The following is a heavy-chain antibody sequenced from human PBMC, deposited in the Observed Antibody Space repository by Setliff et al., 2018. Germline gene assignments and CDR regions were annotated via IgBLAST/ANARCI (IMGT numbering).Heavy chain of an antibody. Sequence: PGGSLRLSCAASGFTFSSYAMSWVRQAPGKGLEWVSAISGSGNTIYYADSVKGRFTISRDNARDSLFLQMNTLRAEDTAVYYCAREVVGAPSAFDIWGQGTMVTVSS. V-gene: IGHV3-48*04. D-gene: IGHD1-26*01. J-gene: IGHJ3*02. CDR3: AREVVGAPSAFDI. CDR1: GFTFSSYA. CDR2: ISGSGNTI.